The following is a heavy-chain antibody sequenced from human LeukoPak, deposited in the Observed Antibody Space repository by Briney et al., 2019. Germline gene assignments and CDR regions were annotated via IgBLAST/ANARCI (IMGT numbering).Heavy chain of an antibody. V-gene: IGHV4-59*01. J-gene: IGHJ5*02. Sequence: SETLSLTCTVSGGSISSYYWSWIRQPPGKGLEWIGYIYYSGSTNYNPSLKSRVTISVDTSKNQFSLKLSSVTAADTAVYYCARDSKGYSSGWYRNWFDPWGQGTLVTVSS. CDR3: ARDSKGYSSGWYRNWFDP. CDR2: IYYSGST. D-gene: IGHD6-19*01. CDR1: GGSISSYY.